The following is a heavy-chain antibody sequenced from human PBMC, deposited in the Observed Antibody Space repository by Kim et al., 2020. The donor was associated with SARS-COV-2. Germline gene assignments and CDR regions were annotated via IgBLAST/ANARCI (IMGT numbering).Heavy chain of an antibody. Sequence: SETLSLTCTVSGGSISSSSYYWGWIRQPPGKGLEWIGSIYYSGSTYYNPSLKSRVTISVDTSKNQFSLKLSSVTAADTAVYYCASGWADIVATIRETFDYWGQGTLVTVSS. CDR3: ASGWADIVATIRETFDY. CDR2: IYYSGST. V-gene: IGHV4-39*01. D-gene: IGHD5-12*01. CDR1: GGSISSSSYY. J-gene: IGHJ4*02.